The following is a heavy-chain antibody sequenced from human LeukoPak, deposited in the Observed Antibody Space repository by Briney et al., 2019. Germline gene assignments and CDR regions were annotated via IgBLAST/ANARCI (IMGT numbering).Heavy chain of an antibody. CDR3: VRRRLRYYGSGSYRPFDP. Sequence: SETLSLTCAVSGGSFSGYYWGWICEPPGKGLEWIGGINHSGSTKYNTSLKRRVSISVDTSTNQFSLTLCSVKAADSALYYCVRRRLRYYGSGSYRPFDPWSQGTLVTVSS. CDR2: INHSGST. CDR1: GGSFSGYY. D-gene: IGHD3-10*01. J-gene: IGHJ5*02. V-gene: IGHV4-34*01.